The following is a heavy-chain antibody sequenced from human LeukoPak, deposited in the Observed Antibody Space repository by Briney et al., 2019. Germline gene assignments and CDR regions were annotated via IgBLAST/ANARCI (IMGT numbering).Heavy chain of an antibody. D-gene: IGHD6-19*01. CDR2: INAGHGNT. CDR3: ARVVRYSSGPLTDLFPYSFDY. CDR1: GYTFTNYA. V-gene: IGHV1-3*03. Sequence: GASVKVSCKASGYTFTNYAMHWVRQAPGQRLEWMGWINAGHGNTKYSQEFQGRVTITRDTSASTAYMELSRLRSEDTAVYYCARVVRYSSGPLTDLFPYSFDYWGQGTLVTVSS. J-gene: IGHJ4*02.